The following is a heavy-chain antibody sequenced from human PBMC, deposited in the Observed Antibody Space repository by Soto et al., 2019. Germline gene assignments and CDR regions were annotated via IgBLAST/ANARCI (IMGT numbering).Heavy chain of an antibody. V-gene: IGHV3-73*02. CDR2: IRNKANSYAT. CDR1: GFTFSGSA. CDR3: TRPPRDYYYGMDV. J-gene: IGHJ6*02. Sequence: EVQLVESGGGLVQPGGSLKLSCAASGFTFSGSAMHWVRQASGKGLEWVGRIRNKANSYATAYAASVKGRFTISRDDSKNTAYLQMNSLKTEDPAGYYCTRPPRDYYYGMDVWGQGTTVTVSS.